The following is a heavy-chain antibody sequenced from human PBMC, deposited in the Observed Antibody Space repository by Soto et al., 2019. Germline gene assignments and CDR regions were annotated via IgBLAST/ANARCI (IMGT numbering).Heavy chain of an antibody. D-gene: IGHD2-2*01. Sequence: QVQLVESGGGVVQPGRSLRLSCAASGFTFSSYGMHWVRQAPGKGLEWVAVISYDGSNKYYADSVKGRFTISRDNSKNTLYLQINSLRAEETDVYYCAKSLGAAAKGEYGAFDIWGQGTTVTVSS. CDR1: GFTFSSYG. CDR2: ISYDGSNK. V-gene: IGHV3-30*18. CDR3: AKSLGAAAKGEYGAFDI. J-gene: IGHJ3*02.